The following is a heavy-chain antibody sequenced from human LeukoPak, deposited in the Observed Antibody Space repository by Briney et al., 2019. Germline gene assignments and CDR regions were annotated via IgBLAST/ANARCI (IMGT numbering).Heavy chain of an antibody. J-gene: IGHJ6*02. D-gene: IGHD3-16*01. CDR3: ARGTEVYGKYYYYGMDV. CDR1: GYTFTSYD. Sequence: ASVKVSCKASGYTFTSYDINWVRQATGQGLEWMGWMNPNSGNTGYAQKFQGRVTMTRNTSISTAYMELSSLRSEDTAVYYCARGTEVYGKYYYYGMDVWGQGTTVTVSS. V-gene: IGHV1-8*01. CDR2: MNPNSGNT.